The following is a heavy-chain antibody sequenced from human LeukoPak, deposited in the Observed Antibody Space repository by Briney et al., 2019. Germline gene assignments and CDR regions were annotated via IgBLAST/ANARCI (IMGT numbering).Heavy chain of an antibody. Sequence: VASVKVSCKASGYTFTGYYMHWVRQAPGQGLEWMGWINPNSGGTNYAQKFQGRVTMTRDTSTSTVYMELSSLRSEDTAVHYCARGVAVTTRLGYFDYWGQGTLVTVSS. CDR1: GYTFTGYY. D-gene: IGHD4-17*01. CDR3: ARGVAVTTRLGYFDY. J-gene: IGHJ4*02. CDR2: INPNSGGT. V-gene: IGHV1-2*02.